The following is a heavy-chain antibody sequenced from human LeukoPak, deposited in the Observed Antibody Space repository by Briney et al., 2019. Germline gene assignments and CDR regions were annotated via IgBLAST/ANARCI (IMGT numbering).Heavy chain of an antibody. CDR1: GYSFTSYW. D-gene: IGHD5-18*01. Sequence: KYGESLKISCKGSGYSFTSYWISWVRQMPGKGLEWMGRIDPSDSYTNYSPSFQGRVTISADKSISTAYLQWSSLKASDTAMYYCARMDTAMVTEGTDYWGQGTLVTVSS. CDR2: IDPSDSYT. V-gene: IGHV5-10-1*01. J-gene: IGHJ4*02. CDR3: ARMDTAMVTEGTDY.